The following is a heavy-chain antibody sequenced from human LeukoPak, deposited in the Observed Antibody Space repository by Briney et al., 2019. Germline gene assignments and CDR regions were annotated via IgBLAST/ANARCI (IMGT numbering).Heavy chain of an antibody. CDR2: IYSSGST. CDR1: GGSISSYY. CDR3: ARVCRELEAFDI. V-gene: IGHV4-4*07. D-gene: IGHD1-26*01. J-gene: IGHJ3*02. Sequence: SETLSLTCTVSGGSISSYYWSWIRQPAGKGLEWIGRIYSSGSTDYNPSLKSRVTISVDTSKNQFSLKLSSVTAADTAVYYCARVCRELEAFDIWGQGTMVTVSS.